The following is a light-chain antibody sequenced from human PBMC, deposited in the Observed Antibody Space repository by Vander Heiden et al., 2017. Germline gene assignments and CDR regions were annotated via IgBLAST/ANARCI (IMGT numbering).Light chain of an antibody. CDR1: RPNIGSNT. CDR2: SNT. CDR3: AAWDDILSGVL. V-gene: IGLV1-44*01. J-gene: IGLJ2*01. Sequence: QSVLTQPPSASGTPGQRVTISCSGSRPNIGSNTVNWYQHLPGTAPKVLIYSNTERPSGVPDRFSGSKSGASASLAISGLESEDEADYYCAAWDDILSGVLFGGGTKLTVL.